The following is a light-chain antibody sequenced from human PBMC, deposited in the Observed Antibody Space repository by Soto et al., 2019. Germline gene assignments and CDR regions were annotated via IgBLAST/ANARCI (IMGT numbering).Light chain of an antibody. J-gene: IGKJ4*01. V-gene: IGKV3-20*01. CDR2: GAF. CDR1: QSVSSSY. Sequence: IVMTQSPATLSVSPWERENISCRASQSVSSSYLAWYQQKAGQAPRLLIYGAFNRATGIPDRFIGGGSETDFSLTISRLEPEDFAVYYCQQFGDSRLTFGGRTKVDI. CDR3: QQFGDSRLT.